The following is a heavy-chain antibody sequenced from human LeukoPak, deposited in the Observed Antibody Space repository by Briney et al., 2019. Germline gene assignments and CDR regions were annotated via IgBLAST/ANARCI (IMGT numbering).Heavy chain of an antibody. CDR2: MSYSGTT. J-gene: IGHJ1*01. Sequence: SEILSLTCSVSGGSISSSSDYWGWIRQPPGQGLEWIGTMSYSGTTFYNPSLKSRVTMSVDTSKNQFSLNLRSVTAADTAVYYCVAAHSSYRGYEDQHWGQGTLVTV. CDR3: VAAHSSYRGYEDQH. D-gene: IGHD3-16*02. CDR1: GGSISSSSDY. V-gene: IGHV4-39*01.